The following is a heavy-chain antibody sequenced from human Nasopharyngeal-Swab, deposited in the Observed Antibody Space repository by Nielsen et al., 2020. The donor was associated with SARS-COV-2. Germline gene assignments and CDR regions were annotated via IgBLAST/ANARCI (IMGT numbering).Heavy chain of an antibody. CDR3: ASRVRDYVWGSYRQTNDY. J-gene: IGHJ4*02. D-gene: IGHD3-16*02. V-gene: IGHV4-39*01. CDR2: IYYSGST. Sequence: GSLRLSCTVSGGSISSSSYYWGWIRQPPGKGLEWIGSIYYSGSTYYNPSLKSRVTISVDTSKNQFSLKLSSVTAADTAVYYCASRVRDYVWGSYRQTNDYWGQGTLVTVSS. CDR1: GGSISSSSYY.